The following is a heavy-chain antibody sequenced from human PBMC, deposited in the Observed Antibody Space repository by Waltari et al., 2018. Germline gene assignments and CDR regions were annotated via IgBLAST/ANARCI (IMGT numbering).Heavy chain of an antibody. CDR1: GFTFSTDG. Sequence: ELQLVQSGGGLVKPGGSLSLSLAASGFTFSTDGMNWVPQAPGQGLEWVSSITSSGNYINYADSVKGRFTISRDNAKNSLFLQMDSLRVEDTAVYYCAKRSGGVFHYFDYWGQGTLVTVSS. J-gene: IGHJ4*02. CDR2: ITSSGNYI. V-gene: IGHV3-21*01. CDR3: AKRSGGVFHYFDY. D-gene: IGHD3-16*01.